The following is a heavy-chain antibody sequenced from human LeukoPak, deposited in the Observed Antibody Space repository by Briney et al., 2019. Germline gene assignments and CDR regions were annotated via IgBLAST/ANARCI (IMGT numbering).Heavy chain of an antibody. CDR1: GLTFSNYA. Sequence: GGSLRLSCVVSGLTFSNYAVSWVRQAPGKGLEWVSSFTSDGRTFYADSVKGRFTISRDNSKNTLYLQMNSLRAEDTAVYYCAKDLYGDKKYYVDYWGQGTLVTVSS. CDR2: FTSDGRT. V-gene: IGHV3-23*01. CDR3: AKDLYGDKKYYVDY. D-gene: IGHD4-17*01. J-gene: IGHJ4*02.